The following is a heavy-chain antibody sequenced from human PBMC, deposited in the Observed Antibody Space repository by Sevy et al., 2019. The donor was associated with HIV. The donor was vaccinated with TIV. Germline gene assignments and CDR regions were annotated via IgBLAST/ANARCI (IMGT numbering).Heavy chain of an antibody. J-gene: IGHJ6*02. CDR3: AKGDSTFYGMDV. CDR2: ISGSGGST. CDR1: GFTLSTYT. Sequence: GGSLRLSCAASGFTLSTYTMNWVRQAPGKGLEWVSAISGSGGSTYYADSVKGRFTISRDKSKNTLYLQMNSLRAEDTAVYYCAKGDSTFYGMDVWGQGTTVTVSS. D-gene: IGHD2-2*01. V-gene: IGHV3-23*01.